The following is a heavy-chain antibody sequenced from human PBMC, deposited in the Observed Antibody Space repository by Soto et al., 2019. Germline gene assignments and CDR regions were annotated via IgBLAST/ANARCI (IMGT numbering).Heavy chain of an antibody. Sequence: EVQLVESGGGLVQPGGSLRLSCAASGFTFSSYWMHWVRQAPGKGLVWVSRINSDGSSTNYADSVKGRFTISRDNAKITLFLQINSLRAEDTALYYCARGLYPSSGSLGYWGQGTLGTVSS. V-gene: IGHV3-74*01. D-gene: IGHD6-19*01. CDR3: ARGLYPSSGSLGY. CDR2: INSDGSST. J-gene: IGHJ1*01. CDR1: GFTFSSYW.